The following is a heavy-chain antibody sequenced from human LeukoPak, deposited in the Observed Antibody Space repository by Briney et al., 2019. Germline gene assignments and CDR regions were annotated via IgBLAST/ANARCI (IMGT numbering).Heavy chain of an antibody. J-gene: IGHJ3*02. CDR3: ASGSLYSRTDAFGI. D-gene: IGHD6-13*01. CDR2: IKQDGSEK. V-gene: IGHV3-7*01. Sequence: HPGGSLRLSCAASGFTFSSYWMSWVRQAPGKGLEWVANIKQDGSEKYYVDSVKGRFTISRDNAKNSLYLQMNSLRAEDTAVYYCASGSLYSRTDAFGIWGQGTMVTVSS. CDR1: GFTFSSYW.